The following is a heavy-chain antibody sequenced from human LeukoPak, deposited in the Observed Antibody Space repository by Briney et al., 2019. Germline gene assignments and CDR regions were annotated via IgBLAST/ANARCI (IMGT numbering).Heavy chain of an antibody. CDR2: ISWNSGSI. V-gene: IGHV3-9*01. D-gene: IGHD5/OR15-5a*01. Sequence: PGGSLRLSCAASGFTFDDYAMHWVRQAPGKGLEWVSGISWNSGSIGYADSVKGRFTISRDNAKNSLYLQMNSLRAEDTALYYCAKGSTAENDAFGIWGQGTMVTVSS. J-gene: IGHJ3*02. CDR3: AKGSTAENDAFGI. CDR1: GFTFDDYA.